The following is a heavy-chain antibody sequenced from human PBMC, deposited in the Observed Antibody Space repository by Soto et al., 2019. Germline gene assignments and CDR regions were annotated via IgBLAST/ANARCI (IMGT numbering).Heavy chain of an antibody. CDR3: ATHRSGRFLEWLPEGSLGY. J-gene: IGHJ4*02. CDR1: GYTLTGLC. D-gene: IGHD3-3*01. Sequence: ASVQISGKVCGYTLTGLCMQWVRQVPGNGLEWMGGFDPEDGETIYAQKFQGRVTMTEDTATDTAYMELSSLRSEDTAVYYCATHRSGRFLEWLPEGSLGYWGQGTLVTVSS. CDR2: FDPEDGET. V-gene: IGHV1-24*01.